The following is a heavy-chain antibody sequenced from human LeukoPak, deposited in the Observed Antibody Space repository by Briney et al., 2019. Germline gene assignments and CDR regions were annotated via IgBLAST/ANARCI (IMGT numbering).Heavy chain of an antibody. CDR3: AKEGYSSGWYGDY. V-gene: IGHV3-23*01. D-gene: IGHD6-19*01. CDR2: ISGSGDTT. J-gene: IGHJ4*02. Sequence: PGGSLRLSCAASEFTFSSYALSWVRQAPGKGLEWVSAISGSGDTTYYADSVKGRFTISRDNSKNTLYLQMNSLRAEDTAVYYCAKEGYSSGWYGDYWGQGTLVTVSS. CDR1: EFTFSSYA.